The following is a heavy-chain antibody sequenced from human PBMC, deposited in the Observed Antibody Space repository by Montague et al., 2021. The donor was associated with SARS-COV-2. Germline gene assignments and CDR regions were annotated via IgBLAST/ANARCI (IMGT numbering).Heavy chain of an antibody. Sequence: ETLSLTCTVSGGSISSSSYYWGWIRQPPGKGLEWIGSIYYSGSTYYNPSLKSRVSISVDTSKNQLSLRLSSVTAADTAVYCCARTGGWSGGYWGQGTLVTVSS. V-gene: IGHV4-39*01. D-gene: IGHD2-8*02. CDR3: ARTGGWSGGY. CDR1: GGSISSSSYY. J-gene: IGHJ4*02. CDR2: IYYSGST.